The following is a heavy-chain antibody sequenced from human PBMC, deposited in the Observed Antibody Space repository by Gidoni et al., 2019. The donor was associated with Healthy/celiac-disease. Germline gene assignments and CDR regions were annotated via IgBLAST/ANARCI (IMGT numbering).Heavy chain of an antibody. CDR2: IYYSGST. CDR3: ARRYSSSWYMGHWFDP. J-gene: IGHJ5*02. D-gene: IGHD6-13*01. CDR1: GGSIISSSYY. Sequence: QLQLQESGPGLVKPSETLSLTCTVSGGSIISSSYYWGWIRQPPGKGLEWIGSIYYSGSTYYNPSLKSRVTISVDTSKNQFSLKLSSVTAADTAVYYCARRYSSSWYMGHWFDPWGQGTLVTVSS. V-gene: IGHV4-39*01.